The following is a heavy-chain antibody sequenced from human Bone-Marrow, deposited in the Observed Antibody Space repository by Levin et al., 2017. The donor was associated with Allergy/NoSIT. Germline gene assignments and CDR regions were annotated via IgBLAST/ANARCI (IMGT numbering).Heavy chain of an antibody. D-gene: IGHD2-15*01. V-gene: IGHV3-74*01. CDR1: GFTFSSYW. CDR3: ASRYCSGGSCLD. J-gene: IGHJ4*02. Sequence: GGSLRLSCAASGFTFSSYWMHWVRQAPGKGLVWVSRINSDGSSTSYADSVKGRFTISRDNAKNTLYLQMNSLRAEDTAVYYCASRYCSGGSCLDWGQGTLVTVSS. CDR2: INSDGSST.